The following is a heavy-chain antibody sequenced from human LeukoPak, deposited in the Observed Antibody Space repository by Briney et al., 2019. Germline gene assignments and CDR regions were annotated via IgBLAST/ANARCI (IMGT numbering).Heavy chain of an antibody. CDR1: GFTFSSYA. J-gene: IGHJ4*02. Sequence: GGSLRLSCAASGFTFSSYAMSWVRQAPGKGLEWVSAISGSGGSTYYADSVKGRFTISRDNSKNTLYLQMNSLRAEDTAVYYCARVPHPPRYFDYWGQGTLVTVSS. V-gene: IGHV3-23*01. CDR2: ISGSGGST. CDR3: ARVPHPPRYFDY.